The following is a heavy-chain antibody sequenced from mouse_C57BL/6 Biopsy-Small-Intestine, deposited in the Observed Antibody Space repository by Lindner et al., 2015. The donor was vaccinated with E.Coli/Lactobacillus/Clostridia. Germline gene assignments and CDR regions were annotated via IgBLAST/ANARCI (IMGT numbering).Heavy chain of an antibody. CDR3: ARTYGSSSYYFDY. J-gene: IGHJ2*01. V-gene: IGHV1-54*01. CDR2: VNPGSGGT. CDR1: GYAFTNYL. Sequence: VQLQESGAELVRPGTSVKVSCKASGYAFTNYLMEWVKQRPGQGLEWIGVVNPGSGGTNYNEKFKGKATLTADKSSSTAYMQLSSLTSEDSAVYFCARTYGSSSYYFDYWGQGTTLTVSS. D-gene: IGHD1-1*01.